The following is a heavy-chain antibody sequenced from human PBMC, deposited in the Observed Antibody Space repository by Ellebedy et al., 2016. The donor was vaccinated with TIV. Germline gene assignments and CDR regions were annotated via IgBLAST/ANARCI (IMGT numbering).Heavy chain of an antibody. V-gene: IGHV3-33*01. CDR3: VREVAEGKGAMDV. J-gene: IGHJ6*02. Sequence: GESLKISCAASGFTFSQYHLHWVRNAPGTGVELVALIWFNGKLKYYTDSVKGRFTLSRDNSMSRLFLQMNNLRADDTGVYYCVREVAEGKGAMDVWGQGTTVVVSS. CDR1: GFTFSQYH. D-gene: IGHD5-12*01. CDR2: IWFNGKLK.